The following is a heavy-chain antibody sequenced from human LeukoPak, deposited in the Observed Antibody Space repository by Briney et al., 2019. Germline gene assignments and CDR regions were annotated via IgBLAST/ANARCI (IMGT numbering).Heavy chain of an antibody. J-gene: IGHJ4*02. D-gene: IGHD5-18*01. V-gene: IGHV1-46*01. CDR3: ARGQVDTAMGLFDY. CDR2: INPSGGSA. CDR1: GYTFTGYY. Sequence: ASVKVSCKASGYTFTGYYMHWVRQAPGQGLEWMGMINPSGGSASYAQKFQGRVTMTRDTSTSTVYMELSSLRSEDTAMYYCARGQVDTAMGLFDYWGQGTLVTVSS.